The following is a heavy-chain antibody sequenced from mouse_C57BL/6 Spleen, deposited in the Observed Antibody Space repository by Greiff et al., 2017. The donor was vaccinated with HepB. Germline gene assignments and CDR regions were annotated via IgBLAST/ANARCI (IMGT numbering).Heavy chain of an antibody. J-gene: IGHJ2*01. CDR2: IDPSDSYT. CDR1: GYTFTSYW. V-gene: IGHV1-69*01. Sequence: VQLQQPGAELVMPGASVKLSCKASGYTFTSYWMHWVKQRPGQGLEWIGEIDPSDSYTNYNQKFKGKSTLTVDKSSSTAYMQLSSLTSEDSAVYYCARSGMGLQGYFDYWGQGTTLTVSS. CDR3: ARSGMGLQGYFDY. D-gene: IGHD2-2*01.